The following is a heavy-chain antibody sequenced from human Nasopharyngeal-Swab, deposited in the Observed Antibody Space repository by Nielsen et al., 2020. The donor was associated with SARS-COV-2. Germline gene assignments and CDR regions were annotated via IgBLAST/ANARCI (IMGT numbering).Heavy chain of an antibody. D-gene: IGHD3-10*01. CDR2: ISSSSSYI. CDR1: GFTFSSYS. Sequence: GESLKISCAASGFTFSSYSMNWVRQAPGKGLEWVSSISSSSSYIYYADSVKGRFTISRDNVKNSLYLQMNSLRDEDTAVYYCARAPDSSTYGLRYWGLGTLVTVSS. CDR3: ARAPDSSTYGLRY. J-gene: IGHJ4*02. V-gene: IGHV3-21*01.